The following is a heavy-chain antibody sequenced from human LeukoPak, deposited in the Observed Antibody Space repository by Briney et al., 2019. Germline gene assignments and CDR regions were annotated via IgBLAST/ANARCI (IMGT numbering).Heavy chain of an antibody. CDR2: IYYSGST. V-gene: IGHV4-31*03. J-gene: IGHJ5*02. D-gene: IGHD3-10*01. CDR3: ARFGELLYWFDP. CDR1: GGSISSGGYY. Sequence: TLSLTCTVSGGSISSGGYYWSWIRQHPGKGLEWIGYIYYSGSTYYNPSLKSRVTISVDTSKNQFSLKLSSVTAADTAVYYCARFGELLYWFDPWGQGTLVTVSS.